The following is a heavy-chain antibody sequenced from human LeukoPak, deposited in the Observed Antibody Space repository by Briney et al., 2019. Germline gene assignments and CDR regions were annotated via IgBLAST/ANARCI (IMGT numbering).Heavy chain of an antibody. D-gene: IGHD3-22*01. V-gene: IGHV1-69*05. Sequence: ASVKVSCKASGGTFSNCIFNWVRQAPGQGLEWMGGIMPLFAAADYAQNFQGRVTITTDESTSTVYMELSRLRSEDTALYYCASHYYYDTFTYYERAPGWGQGTLVTVSS. CDR3: ASHYYYDTFTYYERAPG. CDR1: GGTFSNCI. J-gene: IGHJ4*02. CDR2: IMPLFAAA.